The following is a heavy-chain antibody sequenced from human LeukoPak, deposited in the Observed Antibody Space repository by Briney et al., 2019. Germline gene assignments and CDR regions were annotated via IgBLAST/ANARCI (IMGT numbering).Heavy chain of an antibody. D-gene: IGHD2-21*01. J-gene: IGHJ6*03. V-gene: IGHV4-4*07. Sequence: SETLSLTCSVSGGSISTYYWSWIRQPAGKGLEWIGRINFSGSANYSPSLNRRVSISIDTSRKQFSLRLTSVTAADTAVYYCARDLWERPNPYSRGSYMDFYYMDSWGKGTTVIVSS. CDR3: ARDLWERPNPYSRGSYMDFYYMDS. CDR1: GGSISTYY. CDR2: INFSGSA.